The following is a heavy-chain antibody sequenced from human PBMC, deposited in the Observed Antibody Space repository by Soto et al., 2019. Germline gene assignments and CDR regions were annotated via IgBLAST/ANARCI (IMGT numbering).Heavy chain of an antibody. V-gene: IGHV3-21*01. CDR1: GFTFSSYS. CDR3: ARGRGYCTNGVCYSGEINYYYYCMDV. J-gene: IGHJ6*02. CDR2: ISSSSSYI. D-gene: IGHD2-8*01. Sequence: GGSLRLSCAASGFTFSSYSMNWVRQAPGKGLEWVSSISSSSSYIYYADSVKGRFTISRDNAKHSLYLQMNSRRAEDTAVYYCARGRGYCTNGVCYSGEINYYYYCMDVWGQGTTVTVS.